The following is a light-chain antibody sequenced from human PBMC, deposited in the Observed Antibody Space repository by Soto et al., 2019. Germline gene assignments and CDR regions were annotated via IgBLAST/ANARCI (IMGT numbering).Light chain of an antibody. Sequence: EIVLTQSPGTLSLSPGERATLSCRASQSVRNNYLAWYQQKPGQAPWLLIDGASNRATGIPDRFSGSGSGTDFTLAISRLEPEDCAVYYCQQYGSSGTFGKGTKVEI. CDR1: QSVRNNY. CDR2: GAS. V-gene: IGKV3-20*01. CDR3: QQYGSSGT. J-gene: IGKJ1*01.